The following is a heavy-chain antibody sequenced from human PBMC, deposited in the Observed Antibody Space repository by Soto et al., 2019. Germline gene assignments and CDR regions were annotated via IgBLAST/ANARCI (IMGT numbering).Heavy chain of an antibody. CDR2: INDRGSF. V-gene: IGHV4-34*01. J-gene: IGHJ2*01. CDR3: ARESHDILTGPPWVWYFDL. Sequence: QVQLQQWGAGPLRPLETLSLTCGVSGGSFSGYYWACIRQSPGKGLEWIGEINDRGSFNYNPSLKSRVSISVDTSKNHYSLNLRSVTAADTAVYYCARESHDILTGPPWVWYFDLWGRGTLVTVSS. D-gene: IGHD3-9*01. CDR1: GGSFSGYY.